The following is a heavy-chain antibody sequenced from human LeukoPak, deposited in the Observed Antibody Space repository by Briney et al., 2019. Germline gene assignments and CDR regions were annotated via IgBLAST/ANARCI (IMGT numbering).Heavy chain of an antibody. D-gene: IGHD3-9*01. Sequence: PGGSLRLSCAASGFTFSSYSMNWVRQAPGKGLEWVSSISSSSSYIYYADSMKGRFTISRDNAKNSLYLQMNSLRAEDTAVYYCARDSSGFDWPTGYYFDYWGQGTLVTVSS. J-gene: IGHJ4*02. CDR3: ARDSSGFDWPTGYYFDY. V-gene: IGHV3-21*01. CDR1: GFTFSSYS. CDR2: ISSSSSYI.